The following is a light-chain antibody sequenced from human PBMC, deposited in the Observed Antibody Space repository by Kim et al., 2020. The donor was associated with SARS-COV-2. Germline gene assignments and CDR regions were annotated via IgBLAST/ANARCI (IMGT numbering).Light chain of an antibody. J-gene: IGLJ3*02. V-gene: IGLV1-47*01. CDR2: RNN. CDR3: ATWDDSLSGPV. CDR1: STNIGSNY. Sequence: GQRVTITCSGSSTNIGSNYVYWYQKVPGKAPKNVIYRNNERPSGVPDRVSGSKSGTSASLAISGLRSEDEADYYCATWDDSLSGPVFGGGTKLIVL.